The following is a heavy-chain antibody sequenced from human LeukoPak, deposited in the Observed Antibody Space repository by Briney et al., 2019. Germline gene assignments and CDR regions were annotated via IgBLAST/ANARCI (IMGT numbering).Heavy chain of an antibody. CDR3: ARDHRYGGLFDY. J-gene: IGHJ4*02. D-gene: IGHD1-1*01. CDR1: GFTFSSYW. V-gene: IGHV3-74*01. Sequence: PGGSLRLSCAASGFTFSSYWMHWVRQAPGKGLVWVSRIKSDGSSTSYADSVKGRFTISRDNAKNTLYLQMNSLRAEDTAVYYCARDHRYGGLFDYWGQGTLVTVSS. CDR2: IKSDGSST.